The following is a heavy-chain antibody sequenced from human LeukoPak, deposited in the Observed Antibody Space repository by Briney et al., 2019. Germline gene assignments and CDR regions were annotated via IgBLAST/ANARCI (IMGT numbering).Heavy chain of an antibody. Sequence: GESLKISCKGSGYSFTTYWIGLVRQMPGKGLEWMGIIYPGDSDTRYSPSFQGQVTISVDKSISTAYLQWSSLKASDSAMYYCTRPHYGASDYWGQGTLVTVSS. CDR3: TRPHYGASDY. CDR1: GYSFTTYW. D-gene: IGHD4-17*01. J-gene: IGHJ4*02. CDR2: IYPGDSDT. V-gene: IGHV5-51*01.